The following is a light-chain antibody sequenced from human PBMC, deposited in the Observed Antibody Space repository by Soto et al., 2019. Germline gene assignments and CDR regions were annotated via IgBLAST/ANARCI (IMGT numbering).Light chain of an antibody. V-gene: IGKV1-5*03. Sequence: IQMTQSPSTLSASVGDRVTNTCRASQSISSWLAWYQQKPGKAPKLLIYKASSLESGVPSRFSGSGSGTEFTLTISSLQPDDFATYYCQQYNSLWTFGQGTKV. CDR3: QQYNSLWT. CDR1: QSISSW. J-gene: IGKJ1*01. CDR2: KAS.